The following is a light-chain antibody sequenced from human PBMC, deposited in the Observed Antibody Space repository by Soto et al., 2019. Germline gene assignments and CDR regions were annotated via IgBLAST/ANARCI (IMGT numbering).Light chain of an antibody. Sequence: QLVLTQPPSVSGAPGQRVTISCTGSSSNIGAGYDVHWYQQLPGTAPKLLISGNSNRPSGVPDRFSGSKSGTSASLAITGLQGEDEADYYCQSYDSSLSGYVFGTGTKLTVL. CDR3: QSYDSSLSGYV. CDR1: SSNIGAGYD. V-gene: IGLV1-40*01. J-gene: IGLJ1*01. CDR2: GNS.